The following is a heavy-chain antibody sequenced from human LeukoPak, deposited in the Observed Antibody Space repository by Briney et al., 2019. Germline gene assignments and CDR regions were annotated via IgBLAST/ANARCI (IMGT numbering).Heavy chain of an antibody. CDR3: ARALNYPNCYYYGMDV. CDR1: GYTFTSYG. V-gene: IGHV1-18*01. J-gene: IGHJ6*02. Sequence: GASVKVSCKASGYTFTSYGISWVRQAPGQGLEWMGWISAYNGNTNYAQKLQGRVTMTTDTSTSTAYMELRSLRSDDTAVYYCARALNYPNCYYYGMDVWGQGTTVTVSS. CDR2: ISAYNGNT. D-gene: IGHD1-7*01.